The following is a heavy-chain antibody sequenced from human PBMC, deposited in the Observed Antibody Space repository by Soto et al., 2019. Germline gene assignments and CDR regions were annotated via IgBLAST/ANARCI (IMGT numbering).Heavy chain of an antibody. D-gene: IGHD5-18*01. J-gene: IGHJ4*02. CDR2: ISAYNGNT. CDR1: GYTFTSYG. V-gene: IGHV1-18*01. CDR3: ARDRAHSYGYAEIDY. Sequence: GASVKVSCKASGYTFTSYGISWVRQAPGQGLEWMGWISAYNGNTNYAQKLQGRVTVTTDTSTSTAYRELRSLRSDDTAVYYCARDRAHSYGYAEIDYWGQGTLVTVAS.